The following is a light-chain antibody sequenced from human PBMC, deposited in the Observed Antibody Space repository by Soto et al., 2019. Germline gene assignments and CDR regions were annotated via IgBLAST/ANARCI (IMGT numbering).Light chain of an antibody. V-gene: IGKV3-20*01. CDR1: NSFSSSL. CDR2: GTS. Sequence: EIVLSQSPGTLSSSPGERITLSCRASNSFSSSLLAWYQQKPGQAPRLLIYGTSTRATGIPDRFSGSGSSTAFTLTLSRLEPEDFAVYYCQHFGASPPGSFGGGTRVQIK. CDR3: QHFGASPPGS. J-gene: IGKJ4*01.